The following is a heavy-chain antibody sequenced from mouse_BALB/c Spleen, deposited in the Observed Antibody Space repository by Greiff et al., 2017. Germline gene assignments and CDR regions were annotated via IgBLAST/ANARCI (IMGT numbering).Heavy chain of an antibody. D-gene: IGHD2-4*01. CDR3: AIYDYDEEWFAY. CDR1: GFSLTSYG. Sequence: VQGVESGPSLVQPSQSLSITCTVSGFSLTSYGVHWVRQSPGKGLEWLGVIWRGGSTDYNAAFMSRLSITKDNSKSQVFFKMNSLQADDTAIYYCAIYDYDEEWFAYWGQGTLVTVSA. J-gene: IGHJ3*01. V-gene: IGHV2-5-1*01. CDR2: IWRGGST.